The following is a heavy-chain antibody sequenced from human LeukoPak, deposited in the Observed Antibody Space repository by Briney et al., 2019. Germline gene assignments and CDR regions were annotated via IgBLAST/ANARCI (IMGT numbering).Heavy chain of an antibody. Sequence: ASVKVSCKASGGTFSSYAISWVRQAPGQGLEWMGGIIPIFGTANYAQKFQGRVTITADKSTSTAYMELSSLRSDDMAVYYCARYRPGEQCLDYWGQGTLVTVSS. CDR1: GGTFSSYA. V-gene: IGHV1-69*06. CDR2: IIPIFGTA. CDR3: ARYRPGEQCLDY. D-gene: IGHD5/OR15-5a*01. J-gene: IGHJ4*02.